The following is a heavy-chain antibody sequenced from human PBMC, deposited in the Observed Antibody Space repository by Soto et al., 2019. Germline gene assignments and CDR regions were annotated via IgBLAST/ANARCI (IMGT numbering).Heavy chain of an antibody. CDR3: ARAERGWLQFNY. J-gene: IGHJ4*02. CDR1: GGSISTYY. D-gene: IGHD1-1*01. Sequence: SETLSLTCTVSGGSISTYYWNWIRQPPGKGLEWVGYIHYSGSTKYNPSLKSRVTTSVDTSKNQFSLRLKSVTAADTAVYYCARAERGWLQFNYWGQGALVTVSS. V-gene: IGHV4-59*13. CDR2: IHYSGST.